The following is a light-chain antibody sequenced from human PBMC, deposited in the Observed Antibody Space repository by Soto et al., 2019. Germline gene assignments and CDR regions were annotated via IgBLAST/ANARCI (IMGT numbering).Light chain of an antibody. CDR3: QQYNAWPQT. J-gene: IGKJ1*01. V-gene: IGKV3-15*01. CDR2: GAS. CDR1: QSVSTN. Sequence: EIVMTQSPGTLSLSPGERATLSCRASQSVSTNLAWYQQIPGQAPRLLIYGASTRATGIPARFRGSGSGTELTLAISSLQSEDFAVYYCQQYNAWPQTFGLGTKVDIK.